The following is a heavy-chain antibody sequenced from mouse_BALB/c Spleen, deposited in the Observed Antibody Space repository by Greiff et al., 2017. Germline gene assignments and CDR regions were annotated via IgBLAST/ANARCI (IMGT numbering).Heavy chain of an antibody. J-gene: IGHJ3*01. V-gene: IGHV5-4*02. Sequence: EVQLVESGGGLVKPGGSLKLSCAASGFTFSDYYMYWVRQTPEKRLEWVATISDGGSYTYYPDSVKGRFTISRDNAKNNLYLQMSSLKSEDTAMYYCARDGGDYDWFAYWGQGTLVTVSA. CDR3: ARDGGDYDWFAY. CDR1: GFTFSDYY. D-gene: IGHD2-4*01. CDR2: ISDGGSYT.